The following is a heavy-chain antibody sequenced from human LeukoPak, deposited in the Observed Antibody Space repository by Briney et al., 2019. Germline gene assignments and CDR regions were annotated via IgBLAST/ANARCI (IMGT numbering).Heavy chain of an antibody. V-gene: IGHV1-2*02. CDR2: INPNSGGT. CDR1: GYTFTGYY. D-gene: IGHD1-26*01. Sequence: ASVKVSCKASGYTFTGYYMHWVRQAPGQGLEWMGWINPNSGGTNYAQKFQGRVTMTRDTSISTAYMELSRLRSDDTAVYYCAREYPKGGSYRFDPWGQGTLVTVSS. CDR3: AREYPKGGSYRFDP. J-gene: IGHJ5*02.